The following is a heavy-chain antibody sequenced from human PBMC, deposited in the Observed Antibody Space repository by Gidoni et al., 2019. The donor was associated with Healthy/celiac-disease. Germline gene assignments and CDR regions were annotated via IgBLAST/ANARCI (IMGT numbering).Heavy chain of an antibody. CDR1: GVSLSSSSYY. CDR2: IYYSGST. CDR3: ARLGGSGWYSAIDY. V-gene: IGHV4-39*01. Sequence: QLQLQESGPGLVKPSETLSLTCTVSGVSLSSSSYYWGWIRQPPGKGLEWSGSIYYSGSTDYNPSRKSRVTISVDTSKNQFSRKRSSGTAADTAVYYCARLGGSGWYSAIDYWGQGTLVTVSS. J-gene: IGHJ4*02. D-gene: IGHD6-19*01.